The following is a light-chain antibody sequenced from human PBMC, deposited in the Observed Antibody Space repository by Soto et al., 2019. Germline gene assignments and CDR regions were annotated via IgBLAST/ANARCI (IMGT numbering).Light chain of an antibody. CDR1: QSVSSNF. CDR3: HQYSSSRRT. J-gene: IGKJ1*01. CDR2: GAS. Sequence: EIVLTQSPGTLSLSPGERVTLSCRASQSVSSNFLAWYQQKPGQAPRLLIYGASNRAAGIPDRFSGSGSGTDFTLTIRRLETEDFAVYYCHQYSSSRRTFGQGTKVDIK. V-gene: IGKV3-20*01.